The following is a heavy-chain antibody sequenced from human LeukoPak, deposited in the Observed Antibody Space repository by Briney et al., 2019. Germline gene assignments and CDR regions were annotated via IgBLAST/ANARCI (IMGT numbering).Heavy chain of an antibody. Sequence: GGSLRLSCAASGFTFGSYAMSWVRQAPGKGLEWVSAISGSGGSTYYADPVKGRFTISRDNSKNTLYLQMNGLRAEDTAVYYCAKQLGYCSAGSCYFDYWGQGTLVTVSS. J-gene: IGHJ4*02. V-gene: IGHV3-23*01. CDR3: AKQLGYCSAGSCYFDY. CDR1: GFTFGSYA. CDR2: ISGSGGST. D-gene: IGHD2-15*01.